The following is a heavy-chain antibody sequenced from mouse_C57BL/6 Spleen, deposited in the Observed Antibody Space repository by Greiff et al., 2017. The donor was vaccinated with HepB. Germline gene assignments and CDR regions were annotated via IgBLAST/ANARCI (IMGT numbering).Heavy chain of an antibody. CDR3: ARYEGYDYRYFDV. Sequence: VHVKQSGPELVKPGASVKISCKASGYTFTDYYMNWVKQSHGKSLEWIGDINPNNGGTSYNQKFKGKATLTVDKSSSTAYMELRSLTSEDSAVYYCARYEGYDYRYFDVWGTGTTVTVSS. D-gene: IGHD2-3*01. CDR1: GYTFTDYY. J-gene: IGHJ1*03. CDR2: INPNNGGT. V-gene: IGHV1-26*01.